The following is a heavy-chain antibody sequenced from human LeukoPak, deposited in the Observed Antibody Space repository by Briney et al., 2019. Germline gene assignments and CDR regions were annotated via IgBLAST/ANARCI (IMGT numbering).Heavy chain of an antibody. CDR3: AKRNWGSGDFDY. Sequence: PSETLSLTCAVYGGSFSGYYWSWIRQPPGKGLEWIGEINHSGSTNYNQSLKSRVTISVDTSKNQFSLKLSSVTAADTAVYYCAKRNWGSGDFDYWGQGTLVTVSS. CDR1: GGSFSGYY. V-gene: IGHV4-34*01. CDR2: INHSGST. D-gene: IGHD7-27*01. J-gene: IGHJ4*02.